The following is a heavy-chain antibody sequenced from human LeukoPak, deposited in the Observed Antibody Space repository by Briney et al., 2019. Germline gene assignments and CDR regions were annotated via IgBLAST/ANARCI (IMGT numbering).Heavy chain of an antibody. Sequence: GRSLRPSCAASGFTFSSYGMHWVRQAPGKGLEWVAVISYDGSNKYYADSVKGRFTISRDNSKNTLYLQMNSLRAEDTAVYYCAKDPSRIAVAGLIDYWGQGTLATVSS. D-gene: IGHD6-19*01. CDR1: GFTFSSYG. V-gene: IGHV3-30*18. J-gene: IGHJ4*02. CDR2: ISYDGSNK. CDR3: AKDPSRIAVAGLIDY.